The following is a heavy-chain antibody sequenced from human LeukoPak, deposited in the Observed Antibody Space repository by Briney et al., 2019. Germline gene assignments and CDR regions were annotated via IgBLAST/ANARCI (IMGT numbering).Heavy chain of an antibody. CDR3: ARGGKYQLLYLFSY. Sequence: GASVKVSCKASGYTFTGYSMHWVRQAPGQGLEWMGWINPNSGGTNYAQKVQGRVTMTRDTSISTAYMELSRLRSDDTAVYYCARGGKYQLLYLFSYWGQGTLVTVSS. CDR1: GYTFTGYS. J-gene: IGHJ4*02. CDR2: INPNSGGT. D-gene: IGHD2-2*02. V-gene: IGHV1-2*02.